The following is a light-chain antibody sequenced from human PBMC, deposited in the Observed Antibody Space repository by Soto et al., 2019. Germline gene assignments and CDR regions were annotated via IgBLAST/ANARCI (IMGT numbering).Light chain of an antibody. CDR2: AAS. Sequence: IQVTKSPSTLSASVGDRVTITCRASQSISSYLNWYQQKPGKAPKLLIYAASTLQSGVPSRFSGSGSGRDFTLTISSLQPEDFATYYCLQYYTYPCAFGEGTKVDIK. V-gene: IGKV1-6*01. J-gene: IGKJ1*01. CDR1: QSISSY. CDR3: LQYYTYPCA.